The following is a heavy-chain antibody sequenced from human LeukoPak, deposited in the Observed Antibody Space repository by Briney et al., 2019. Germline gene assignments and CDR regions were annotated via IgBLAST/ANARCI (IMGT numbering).Heavy chain of an antibody. D-gene: IGHD5-24*01. CDR1: GGSISSGGYS. CDR3: ARGVEMATIIDY. CDR2: IYHSGST. Sequence: SEALSLTCAVSGGSISSGGYSWSWIRQPPGKGLEWIGYIYHSGSTYYNPSLKSRVTISVDRSKNQFSLKLSSVTAADTAVYYCARGVEMATIIDYWGQGTLVTVSS. V-gene: IGHV4-30-2*01. J-gene: IGHJ4*02.